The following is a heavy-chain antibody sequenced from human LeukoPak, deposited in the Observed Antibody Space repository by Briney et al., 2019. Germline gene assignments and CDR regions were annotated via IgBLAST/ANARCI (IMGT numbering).Heavy chain of an antibody. CDR1: GFTFSSYS. Sequence: GGSLRLSCAASGFTFSSYSMNWVRQAPGKGLEWVSSISSSSSYIYYADSVKGRFTISRDSAKNSLYLQMNSLRAEDTAVYYCARDPDESSISNWFDPWGQGTLVTVSS. V-gene: IGHV3-21*01. J-gene: IGHJ5*02. CDR3: ARDPDESSISNWFDP. D-gene: IGHD6-13*01. CDR2: ISSSSSYI.